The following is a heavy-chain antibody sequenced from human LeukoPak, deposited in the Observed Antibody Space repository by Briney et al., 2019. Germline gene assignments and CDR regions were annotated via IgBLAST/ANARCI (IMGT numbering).Heavy chain of an antibody. CDR3: ARPIVADFYYGLDV. CDR1: GFTFSSYA. V-gene: IGHV3-21*06. CDR2: ISSGSTYI. D-gene: IGHD6-13*01. J-gene: IGHJ6*04. Sequence: PGGSLRLSCAASGFTFSSYAMSWVRQAPGKGLEWVSSISSGSTYIHYADSVKGRFTISRDNAKNSLYLQMNSLRAEDTAVYYCARPIVADFYYGLDVWGKGTTVTVSS.